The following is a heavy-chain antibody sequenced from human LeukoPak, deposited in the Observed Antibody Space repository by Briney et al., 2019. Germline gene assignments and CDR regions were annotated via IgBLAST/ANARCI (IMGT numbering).Heavy chain of an antibody. V-gene: IGHV3-72*01. CDR1: GFIFSDHY. D-gene: IGHD3-22*01. CDR2: TRNKAKSYTT. Sequence: GGSLRLSCAASGFIFSDHYMDWVRQAPGKGLEWVGRTRNKAKSYTTDYAASVKGRFTISRDDSNSSVYLQMNSLKTEDTAVYYCARGHYDSSGYTGLDYWGQGTLVTVSS. CDR3: ARGHYDSSGYTGLDY. J-gene: IGHJ4*02.